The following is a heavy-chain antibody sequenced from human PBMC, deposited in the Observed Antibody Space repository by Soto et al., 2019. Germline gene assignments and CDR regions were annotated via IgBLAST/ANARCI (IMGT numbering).Heavy chain of an antibody. V-gene: IGHV1-69*02. J-gene: IGHJ4*02. CDR2: INPMVSMS. D-gene: IGHD3-10*01. CDR3: SANYGSGYRAFDY. Sequence: QVQLVQSGTEVKKPGSSVKVSCKASGDTFSFYTINWVRQAPGLVLEWVGRINPMVSMSNYAQKFQCRVSMTTDKYKSKAYMEMRSLRSDDTAMYFCSANYGSGYRAFDYWGQGALVIVSS. CDR1: GDTFSFYT.